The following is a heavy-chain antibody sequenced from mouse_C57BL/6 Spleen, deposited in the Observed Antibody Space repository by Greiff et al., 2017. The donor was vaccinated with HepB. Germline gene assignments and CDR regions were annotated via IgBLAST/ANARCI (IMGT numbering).Heavy chain of an antibody. CDR2: ISDGGSYT. V-gene: IGHV5-4*01. Sequence: EVMLVESGGGLVKPGGSLKLSCAASGFTFSSYAMSWVRQTPEKRLEWVATISDGGSYTYYPDNVKGRFTISRANAKNNLYLQMYQLKSAETAMYYGAKDRYSNSAWFAYWGQGTLVTVSA. D-gene: IGHD2-5*01. CDR1: GFTFSSYA. J-gene: IGHJ3*01. CDR3: AKDRYSNSAWFAY.